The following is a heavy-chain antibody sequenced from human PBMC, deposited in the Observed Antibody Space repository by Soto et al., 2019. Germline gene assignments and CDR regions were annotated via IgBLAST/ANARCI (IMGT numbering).Heavy chain of an antibody. D-gene: IGHD1-1*01. CDR1: GYTFTSYD. V-gene: IGHV1-8*01. Sequence: QVQLVQSGTEVKKPGASVKVSCKASGYTFTSYDINWVRQATGQGLEWMGWMNPNSGNTGYAQKFQGRVTMTRNTSTSTAYMELSSLKSEDTAVYYCARERTGTTSMDVWGQGTTVTVSS. CDR3: ARERTGTTSMDV. J-gene: IGHJ6*02. CDR2: MNPNSGNT.